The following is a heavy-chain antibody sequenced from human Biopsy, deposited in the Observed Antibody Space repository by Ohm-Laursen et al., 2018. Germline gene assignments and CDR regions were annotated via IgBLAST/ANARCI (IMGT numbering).Heavy chain of an antibody. D-gene: IGHD3-22*01. V-gene: IGHV1-24*01. CDR1: GYAVTEFS. J-gene: IGHJ4*02. Sequence: SVKVSCKVSGYAVTEFSMHWVRQAPGKGLEWMGGFAPENGKTIYAQKFQGRVTITADKSTGTAYMDLSSLRSEDTAVYYCARDTKWLASGPIDYWGQGALVTVSS. CDR2: FAPENGKT. CDR3: ARDTKWLASGPIDY.